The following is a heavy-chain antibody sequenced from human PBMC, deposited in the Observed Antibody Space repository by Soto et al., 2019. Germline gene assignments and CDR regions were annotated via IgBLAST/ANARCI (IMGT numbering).Heavy chain of an antibody. J-gene: IGHJ5*02. D-gene: IGHD2-2*01. Sequence: GGSLRLSCASSVFTFSSYAMSCVRHSPGKWLEWVSAISGSGGSTYYADSVKGRFTISRDNSKNTLYLQMNSLRAEDTAVYYCAKDMRRGYCSSTSCSPFDPWGQGTLVTVSS. CDR2: ISGSGGST. V-gene: IGHV3-23*01. CDR1: VFTFSSYA. CDR3: AKDMRRGYCSSTSCSPFDP.